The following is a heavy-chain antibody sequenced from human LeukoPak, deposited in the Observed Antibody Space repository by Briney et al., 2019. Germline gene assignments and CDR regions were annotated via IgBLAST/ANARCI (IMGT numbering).Heavy chain of an antibody. Sequence: SETLSLSSAVYGGSFSGYYWSWIRQPPGKGLEWIGEINHSGSTNYNPSLKSRVTISVDTSKNQFSLKLSSVTAADTAVYYCARGYCSSTSCYRQYNWFDPWGQGTLVTVSS. D-gene: IGHD2-2*01. J-gene: IGHJ5*02. V-gene: IGHV4-34*01. CDR3: ARGYCSSTSCYRQYNWFDP. CDR2: INHSGST. CDR1: GGSFSGYY.